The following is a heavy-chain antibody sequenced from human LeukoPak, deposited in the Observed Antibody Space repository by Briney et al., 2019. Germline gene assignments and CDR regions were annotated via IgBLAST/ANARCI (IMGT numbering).Heavy chain of an antibody. J-gene: IGHJ4*02. Sequence: TSGTLSLTCTVSGGSISSSSYYWGWIRQPPGKGLEWIGSIYYSGSTYYNPSLKSRVTISVDTSKNQFSLKLSSVTAADTAVYYCARIGIQLWFDYWGQGTLVTVSS. CDR2: IYYSGST. V-gene: IGHV4-39*01. CDR3: ARIGIQLWFDY. D-gene: IGHD5-18*01. CDR1: GGSISSSSYY.